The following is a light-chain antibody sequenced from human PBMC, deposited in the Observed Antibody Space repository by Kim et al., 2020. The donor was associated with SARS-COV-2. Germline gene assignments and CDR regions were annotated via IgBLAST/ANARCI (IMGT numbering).Light chain of an antibody. J-gene: IGLJ3*02. Sequence: KTVTNSRTGSGGSLASNYVQWYQPRPGSAPTTVIYEDNQRPSGVPDRFSGSIDSSSNSASLTISGLKTEDEADYYCQSYDSSNHWVFGGGTKLTVL. V-gene: IGLV6-57*02. CDR2: EDN. CDR3: QSYDSSNHWV. CDR1: GGSLASNY.